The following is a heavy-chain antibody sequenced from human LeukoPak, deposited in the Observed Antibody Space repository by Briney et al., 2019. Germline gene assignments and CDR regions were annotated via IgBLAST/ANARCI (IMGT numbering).Heavy chain of an antibody. V-gene: IGHV3-9*01. Sequence: GGSLRLSCVASGFTFDDYAMHWVRQAPGKGLEWVSGISWNSGIIGYADSVKGRFTISRDDAKNSLYLQMNNLRTEDTALYYCAKDLDSSAYYPEYWGQGTLVTVSS. CDR1: GFTFDDYA. CDR2: ISWNSGII. J-gene: IGHJ4*02. D-gene: IGHD3-22*01. CDR3: AKDLDSSAYYPEY.